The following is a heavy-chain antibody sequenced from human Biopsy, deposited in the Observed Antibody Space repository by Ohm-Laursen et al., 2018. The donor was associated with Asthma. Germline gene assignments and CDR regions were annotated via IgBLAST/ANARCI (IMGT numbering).Heavy chain of an antibody. Sequence: SLRLSCAASGFTFGDYWMSWVRQVPGKGLEWVSGHSGRGAKTYYADSVKGRFTISRDNAKNSLYLQMNSLRGADTALYYCARDIAFGGVHDFWGQGTLVAVSS. CDR3: ARDIAFGGVHDF. V-gene: IGHV3-23*01. CDR1: GFTFGDYW. J-gene: IGHJ4*02. D-gene: IGHD3-16*01. CDR2: HSGRGAKT.